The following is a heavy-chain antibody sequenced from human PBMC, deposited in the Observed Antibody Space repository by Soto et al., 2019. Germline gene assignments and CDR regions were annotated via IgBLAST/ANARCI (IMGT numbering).Heavy chain of an antibody. CDR1: GGSIRSSSYY. CDR2: IDYSGST. J-gene: IGHJ5*02. Sequence: QLQLQESGPGLVKPSETLSLTCTVSGGSIRSSSYYWGWIRQPPGKGLEWIGSIDYSGSTYYNPSLKSRVTIAVDTPKNQFSLKLGSVTAADAAVYYCASRSIVGATTVWFDPWGQGTLVTVAS. CDR3: ASRSIVGATTVWFDP. V-gene: IGHV4-39*01. D-gene: IGHD1-26*01.